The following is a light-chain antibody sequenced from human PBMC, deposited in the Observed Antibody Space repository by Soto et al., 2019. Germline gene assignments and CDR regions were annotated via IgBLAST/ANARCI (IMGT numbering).Light chain of an antibody. CDR3: QLYYRTPVT. J-gene: IGKJ3*01. Sequence: DIVMTQSPDSLAVSLGERATINCKSSQSVLYNSNNKNYLAWYQQRPGQPPKMLIYWASSRRFGVPERFRGRGYGTDFTHTISSLQAEGVAVYYCQLYYRTPVTFVPGNKVDIK. CDR1: QSVLYNSNNKNY. V-gene: IGKV4-1*01. CDR2: WAS.